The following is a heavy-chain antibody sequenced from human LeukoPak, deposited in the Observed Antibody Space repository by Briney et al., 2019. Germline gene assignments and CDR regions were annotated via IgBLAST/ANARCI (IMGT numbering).Heavy chain of an antibody. D-gene: IGHD5-18*01. CDR2: IYPGDSDT. Sequence: GESLRISCKGSGYSFTSYWIGWVRQMPGKGLEWMGIIYPGDSDTRYSPSFQGQVTISADKSISTAYLQWSSLKASDTAMYYCARLGYSYGFPAYMDVWGKGTTVTISS. CDR3: ARLGYSYGFPAYMDV. J-gene: IGHJ6*03. V-gene: IGHV5-51*01. CDR1: GYSFTSYW.